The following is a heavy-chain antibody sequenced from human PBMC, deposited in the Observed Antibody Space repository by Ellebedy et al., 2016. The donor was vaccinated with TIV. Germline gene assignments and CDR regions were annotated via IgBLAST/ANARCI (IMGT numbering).Heavy chain of an antibody. J-gene: IGHJ5*02. Sequence: MPSETLSLTCTVSGGSISSYYWSWIRQPPGKGLEWIGYIYYSGSTNYNPSLKSRVTISVDTSKNQFSLKLSSVTAADTAVYYCARGYSSGWYNWFDPWGQGTLVTVPS. CDR2: IYYSGST. CDR1: GGSISSYY. D-gene: IGHD6-19*01. V-gene: IGHV4-59*01. CDR3: ARGYSSGWYNWFDP.